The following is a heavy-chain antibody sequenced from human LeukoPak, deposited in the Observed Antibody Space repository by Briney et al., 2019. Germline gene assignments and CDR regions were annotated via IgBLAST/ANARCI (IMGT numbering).Heavy chain of an antibody. J-gene: IGHJ4*02. CDR1: GFTFDDYA. CDR2: ISWNSGSI. Sequence: PGRSLRLSCAASGFTFDDYAMHWVRQAPGKGLEWVSGISWNSGSIGYADSVKGRFTISRDNAKNSLCLQMNSLRAEDMALYYCAKDIEEMATYYFDYWGQGTLVTVSS. V-gene: IGHV3-9*03. D-gene: IGHD5-24*01. CDR3: AKDIEEMATYYFDY.